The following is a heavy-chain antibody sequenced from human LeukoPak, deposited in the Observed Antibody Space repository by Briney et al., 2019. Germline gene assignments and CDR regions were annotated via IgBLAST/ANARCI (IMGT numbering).Heavy chain of an antibody. CDR1: GGSISSSSYY. CDR2: IYYSGST. V-gene: IGHV4-39*07. CDR3: ARQSSSIQPDGMDV. J-gene: IGHJ6*02. Sequence: SETLSLTCTVSGGSISSSSYYWGWIRQPPGKGLEWIGSIYYSGSTYYNPSLKSRVTISVDTSKNQFSLKLSSVTAADTAVYYCARQSSSIQPDGMDVWGQGTTVTVSS. D-gene: IGHD6-13*01.